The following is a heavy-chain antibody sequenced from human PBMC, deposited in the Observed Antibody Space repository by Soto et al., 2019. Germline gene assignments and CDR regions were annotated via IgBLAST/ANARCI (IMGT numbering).Heavy chain of an antibody. CDR2: ISAYNGTT. V-gene: IGHV1-18*01. Sequence: QVQLVQSGAEVKKPGASVKVSCKASGYTFTSYGISWVRQAPGQGLEWMGWISAYNGTTNYEQKLQGRGTMTTDTSTSTAYMERTRPRTDDQAGYYCAGERPPADYWGQGTLVTVSS. CDR1: GYTFTSYG. CDR3: AGERPPADY. J-gene: IGHJ4*02.